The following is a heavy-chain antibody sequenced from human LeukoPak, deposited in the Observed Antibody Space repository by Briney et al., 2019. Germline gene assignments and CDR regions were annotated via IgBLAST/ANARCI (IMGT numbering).Heavy chain of an antibody. CDR1: GYSISSGYY. J-gene: IGHJ3*02. V-gene: IGHV4-38-2*01. Sequence: SETLSLTCAVSGYSISSGYYWGWIRPPPGKGPEWIGSIYHSGSTYYNPSLKSRVTISVDTSKNQFSLKLSSVTAADTAVYYCAVDSGSYLRAFDIWGQGTMVTVSS. CDR2: IYHSGST. CDR3: AVDSGSYLRAFDI. D-gene: IGHD1-26*01.